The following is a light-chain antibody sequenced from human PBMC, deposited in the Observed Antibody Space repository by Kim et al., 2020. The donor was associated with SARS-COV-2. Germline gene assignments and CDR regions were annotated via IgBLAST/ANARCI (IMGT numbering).Light chain of an antibody. J-gene: IGKJ1*01. CDR2: AAS. Sequence: ASVGDRVTITCRASPSISTYLNWYQQKPGKAPKLLISAASSLQSGVPSRFSGSGSGTDFTLTISSLQPEDFATYYCQQSYSIPWTFGLGTKVDIK. V-gene: IGKV1-39*01. CDR1: PSISTY. CDR3: QQSYSIPWT.